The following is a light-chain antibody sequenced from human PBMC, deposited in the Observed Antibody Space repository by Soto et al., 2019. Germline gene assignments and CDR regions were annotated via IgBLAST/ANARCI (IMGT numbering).Light chain of an antibody. CDR1: QIVGGDT. Sequence: EIVLTQSPGTLSLSPGERATLSCSASQIVGGDTLAWFQQRPGQAPRLVIYGASNRAAGIPDRFSGSGSGTDYTLTLSRLEPEDFAMYYCQQYHWAPDTFGQGTRLEMK. CDR2: GAS. V-gene: IGKV3-20*01. J-gene: IGKJ5*01. CDR3: QQYHWAPDT.